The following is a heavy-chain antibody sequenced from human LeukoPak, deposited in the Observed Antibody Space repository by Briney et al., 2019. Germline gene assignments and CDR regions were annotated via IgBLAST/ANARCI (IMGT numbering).Heavy chain of an antibody. J-gene: IGHJ4*02. CDR1: GGSISSSSYY. CDR3: ARPHYDILTGYYYFDY. D-gene: IGHD3-9*01. Sequence: SETLSLTCTVSGGSISSSSYYWGWIRQPPGKGLEWIGSIYYSGSTYYNPSLKSRVTISVDTSKNQFSLKLSSVTAADTAVYYCARPHYDILTGYYYFDYWGQGTLVTVSS. V-gene: IGHV4-39*01. CDR2: IYYSGST.